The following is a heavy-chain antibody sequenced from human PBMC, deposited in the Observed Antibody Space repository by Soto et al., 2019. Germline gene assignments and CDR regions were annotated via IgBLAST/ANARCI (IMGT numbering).Heavy chain of an antibody. CDR2: IIPILGIA. V-gene: IGHV1-69*02. J-gene: IGHJ2*01. CDR1: GGTFSSYT. Sequence: QVQLVQSGAEVKKPGSSEKVSCKASGGTFSSYTVSWMRQAPGQGLECMGRIIPILGIANYAQKFQGRVTITADNSTSTAYMELSSLRSVDTAVYYSARAPYSSSWYRSWYFDLWGRGTLVTVSS. D-gene: IGHD6-13*01. CDR3: ARAPYSSSWYRSWYFDL.